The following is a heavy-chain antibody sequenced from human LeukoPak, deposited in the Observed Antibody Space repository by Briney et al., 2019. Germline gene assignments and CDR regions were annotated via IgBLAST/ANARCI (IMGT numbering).Heavy chain of an antibody. V-gene: IGHV4-34*01. Sequence: SETLSLTCAVYGVSFSGYYWSWIRQPPGKGLEWIGEINHSGSTNYNPSLKSRVTISVDTSKNQFSLKLSSVTAADTAVYYCARSWGSGWLYDIWGQGTMVTVSS. J-gene: IGHJ3*02. CDR3: ARSWGSGWLYDI. CDR1: GVSFSGYY. CDR2: INHSGST. D-gene: IGHD6-19*01.